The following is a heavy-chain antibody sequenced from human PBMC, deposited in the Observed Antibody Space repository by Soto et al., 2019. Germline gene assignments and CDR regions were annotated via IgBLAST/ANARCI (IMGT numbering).Heavy chain of an antibody. Sequence: QLRLQESGPGLVKSSETLSLTCTVSGGSVSSGNYYWGWIRQPPGKGLQYIGSMHYSGRTYYNPSLKSRVSGFIDTSRNRFTLTLSSVTAADTAVYYCIAAGSPRSYQYGMDVWGQGTTVTVSS. V-gene: IGHV4-39*01. CDR1: GGSVSSGNYY. CDR3: IAAGSPRSYQYGMDV. CDR2: MHYSGRT. J-gene: IGHJ6*02. D-gene: IGHD6-13*01.